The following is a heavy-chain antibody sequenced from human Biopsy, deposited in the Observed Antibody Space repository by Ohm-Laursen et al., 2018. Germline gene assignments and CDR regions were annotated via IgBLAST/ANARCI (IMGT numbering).Heavy chain of an antibody. CDR2: IYYTGST. D-gene: IGHD1-26*01. J-gene: IGHJ2*01. V-gene: IGHV4-59*08. Sequence: SGTLSLTCPVSGGPISSYYWSWIRQPPGKGLEWIGYIYYTGSTNYNPSLKSRVTISVDTPMNHLSLRLLSGTAADTAVYYRARHAPSYSGSYWRYFDLWGRGTLVTVSS. CDR1: GGPISSYY. CDR3: ARHAPSYSGSYWRYFDL.